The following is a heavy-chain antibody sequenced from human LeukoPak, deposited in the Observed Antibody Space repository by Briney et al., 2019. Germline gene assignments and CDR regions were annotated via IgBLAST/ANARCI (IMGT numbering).Heavy chain of an antibody. Sequence: GASVKVSCKASGYTFSSYGIAWVRQAPGQGLEWMGWISAYNGNTNYAQKLQGRVTMTTDTSTSTAYMELRSLRSDDTAVYYCARDLYYYDSSGQRHYYFDYWGQGTLVTVSS. D-gene: IGHD3-22*01. V-gene: IGHV1-18*01. J-gene: IGHJ4*02. CDR1: GYTFSSYG. CDR3: ARDLYYYDSSGQRHYYFDY. CDR2: ISAYNGNT.